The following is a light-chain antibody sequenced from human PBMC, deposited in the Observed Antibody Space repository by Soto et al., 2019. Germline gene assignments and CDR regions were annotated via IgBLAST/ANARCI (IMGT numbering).Light chain of an antibody. CDR3: QQNYDWPPKQYT. Sequence: EIVMTQSPATLSVSPGERVTLSCRASQSVSSKVAWYQQKPGQAPRLVIHDASTRATGIPARFSGSGSGTEFTLSISSLQSEDFAVYYCQQNYDWPPKQYTFGQGTKLEIK. CDR1: QSVSSK. V-gene: IGKV3-15*01. J-gene: IGKJ2*01. CDR2: DAS.